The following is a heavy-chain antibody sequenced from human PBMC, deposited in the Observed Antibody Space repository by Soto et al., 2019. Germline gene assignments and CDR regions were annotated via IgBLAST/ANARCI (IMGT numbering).Heavy chain of an antibody. CDR1: GGSFSGYY. J-gene: IGHJ4*02. CDR3: ARSGDYSGYDYGY. V-gene: IGHV4-34*01. D-gene: IGHD5-12*01. CDR2: INHSGST. Sequence: SETLSLTCAVYGGSFSGYYWSWIRQPPGKGLEWIGEINHSGSTNYNPSLKSRVTISVDTSKNQFSLKLSSVTAADTAVYYCARSGDYSGYDYGYWGQGTLVTVSS.